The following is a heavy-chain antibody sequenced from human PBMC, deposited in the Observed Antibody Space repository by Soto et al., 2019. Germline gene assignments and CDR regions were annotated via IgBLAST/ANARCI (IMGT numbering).Heavy chain of an antibody. V-gene: IGHV4-31*03. Sequence: PSETLSLTCTVSGGSISSGGYYWSWVRQHPGKGPEWIGYIYYSGSTYYNPSLKSRVTISVDTSKNQFSLKLSSVTAADTAVYYCARSGPQVVPAAILPFDYWGQGTLVTVSS. CDR1: GGSISSGGYY. CDR2: IYYSGST. D-gene: IGHD2-2*01. J-gene: IGHJ4*02. CDR3: ARSGPQVVPAAILPFDY.